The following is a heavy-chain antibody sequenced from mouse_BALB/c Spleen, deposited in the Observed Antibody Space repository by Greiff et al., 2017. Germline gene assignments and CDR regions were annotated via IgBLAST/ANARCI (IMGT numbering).Heavy chain of an antibody. Sequence: EVKLVESGGGLVKPGGSLKLSCAASGFTFSDYYMYWVRQTPEKRLEWVATISDGGSYTYYPDSVKGRFTISRDNAKNNLYLQMSSLKSEDTAMYYCGLDSSGYEYFDVWGAGTTVTVSS. D-gene: IGHD3-2*01. CDR1: GFTFSDYY. CDR2: ISDGGSYT. J-gene: IGHJ1*01. CDR3: GLDSSGYEYFDV. V-gene: IGHV5-4*02.